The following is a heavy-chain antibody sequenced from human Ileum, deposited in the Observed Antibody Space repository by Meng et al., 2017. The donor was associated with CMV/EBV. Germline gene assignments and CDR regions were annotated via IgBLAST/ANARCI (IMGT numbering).Heavy chain of an antibody. J-gene: IGHJ6*02. CDR1: GGSISSYY. CDR2: IYYSGGT. V-gene: IGHV4-59*01. Sequence: SETLSLTCTVSGGSISSYYWSWIRQPPGKGLEWIGYIYYSGGTNYNPSLKSRVTISVDTSKNQFSLKLSSVTAADTAVYYCARLSPKESYYYGMDVWGQGTTVTVSS. D-gene: IGHD2/OR15-2a*01. CDR3: ARLSPKESYYYGMDV.